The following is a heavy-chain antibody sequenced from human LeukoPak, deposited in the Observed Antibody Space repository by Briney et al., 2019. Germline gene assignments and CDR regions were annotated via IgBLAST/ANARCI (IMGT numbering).Heavy chain of an antibody. J-gene: IGHJ4*02. Sequence: SETLSLTCTVSGGPISSYYWSWIRQPPGKGLECIGYIYYSGSTNYNPSLKSRVTISVDTSKNQFSLKLSSVTAADTAVYYCARLYGGYSYGYFDYWGQGTLVTVSS. CDR2: IYYSGST. CDR1: GGPISSYY. D-gene: IGHD5-18*01. V-gene: IGHV4-59*08. CDR3: ARLYGGYSYGYFDY.